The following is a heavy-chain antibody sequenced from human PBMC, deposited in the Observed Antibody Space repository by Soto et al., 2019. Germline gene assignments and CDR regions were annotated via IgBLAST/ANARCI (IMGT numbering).Heavy chain of an antibody. V-gene: IGHV3-74*01. D-gene: IGHD5-18*01. CDR3: PRGRYSYGPESYYYYGLDV. CDR1: GFIFSNYW. J-gene: IGHJ6*02. Sequence: EVQLVESGGGLVQPGGSLRLSCATSGFIFSNYWMHWVRQAPGKGLVWVSRINSDGSSTSYADSLKGRFTMSRDNARNTLYLQMNSLRAEDTAVYYCPRGRYSYGPESYYYYGLDVWGQGTTVTVSS. CDR2: INSDGSST.